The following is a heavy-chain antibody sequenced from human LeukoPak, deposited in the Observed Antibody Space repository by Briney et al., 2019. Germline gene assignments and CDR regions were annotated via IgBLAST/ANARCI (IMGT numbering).Heavy chain of an antibody. CDR2: ISYDGSNK. V-gene: IGHV3-30-3*01. Sequence: GGSLRLSCAASGFTFSSYHMHWVRQAPGKGLEWVAVISYDGSNKYYADSVKSRFTISRDNSKNTLYLQMNSLRPEDTAVYFCARAQGAAAGTLRGYFDYWGQGTLVTVSS. CDR3: ARAQGAAAGTLRGYFDY. J-gene: IGHJ4*02. D-gene: IGHD6-13*01. CDR1: GFTFSSYH.